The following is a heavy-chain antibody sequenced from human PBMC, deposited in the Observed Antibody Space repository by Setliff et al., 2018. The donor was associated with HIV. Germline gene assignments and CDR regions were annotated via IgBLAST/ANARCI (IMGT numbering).Heavy chain of an antibody. CDR1: GLTFSNYW. Sequence: GGSLRLSCAASGLTFSNYWMNWVRQAPGKGLEWVGRIKSKTDGGTTDYAAPVKGRFTISRDDSKNTLYLQMNSLKTEDTAVYYCTTDASSGWYWYYFDYWGQGTLVTVSS. V-gene: IGHV3-15*01. J-gene: IGHJ4*02. CDR2: IKSKTDGGTT. D-gene: IGHD6-19*01. CDR3: TTDASSGWYWYYFDY.